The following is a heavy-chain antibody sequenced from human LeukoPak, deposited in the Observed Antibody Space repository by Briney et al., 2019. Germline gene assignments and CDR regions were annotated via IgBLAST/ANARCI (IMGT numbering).Heavy chain of an antibody. D-gene: IGHD2-2*01. CDR3: ARGSCSNIRCHDAFDI. CDR2: IYSGGHT. CDR1: GFIVSGTY. Sequence: GGSLRLSCAASGFIVSGTYMTCVRQAPGKGLECVSIIYSGGHTYYTDSVKGRFSVSRDNSKNTLYLQMNSLRVDDTAVYYCARGSCSNIRCHDAFDIWGQGTMVTVSS. J-gene: IGHJ3*02. V-gene: IGHV3-53*01.